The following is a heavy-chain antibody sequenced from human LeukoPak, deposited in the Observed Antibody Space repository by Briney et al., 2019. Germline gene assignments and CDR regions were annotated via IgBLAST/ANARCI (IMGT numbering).Heavy chain of an antibody. CDR1: GDSLSTYY. D-gene: IGHD3-22*01. CDR2: IYTTGST. J-gene: IGHJ5*02. CDR3: ARGVTIVVVITTDLGWFDP. Sequence: PSETLSPTCTVSGDSLSTYYWSWIRQPAGKGLEWIGRIYTTGSTNYNPSLKSRVTMSIDTSKNQFSLKLSSVTAADTAVYYCARGVTIVVVITTDLGWFDPWGQGTLVTVSS. V-gene: IGHV4-4*07.